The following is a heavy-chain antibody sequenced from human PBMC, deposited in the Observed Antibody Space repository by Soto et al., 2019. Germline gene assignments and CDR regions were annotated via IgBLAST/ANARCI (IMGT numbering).Heavy chain of an antibody. J-gene: IGHJ4*02. CDR2: FDPANDET. Sequence: ASVKVSCKVSGYTLTELSIHWVRQAPGKGLEWMGNFDPANDETIFAQKFQGRVTMTEDTSTDTAYMELSSLRSEDTAVYYCATMSLIIVVAGRLDYWGQGTLVTVSS. CDR1: GYTLTELS. V-gene: IGHV1-24*01. CDR3: ATMSLIIVVAGRLDY. D-gene: IGHD6-19*01.